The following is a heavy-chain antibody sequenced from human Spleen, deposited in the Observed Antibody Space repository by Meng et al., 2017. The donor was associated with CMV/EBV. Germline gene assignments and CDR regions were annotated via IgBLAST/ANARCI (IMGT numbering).Heavy chain of an antibody. V-gene: IGHV3-7*01. D-gene: IGHD3-10*01. CDR3: ARLGHFYGSGNYYRRYYFDY. CDR1: SYW. Sequence: SYWMSWVRQAPGKGLEWVANIKQDGSEKSSVASVKGRFTISRDNAKNSLYLQVKSLRAEDTAVYYCARLGHFYGSGNYYRRYYFDYWGQGTLVTVSS. CDR2: IKQDGSEK. J-gene: IGHJ4*02.